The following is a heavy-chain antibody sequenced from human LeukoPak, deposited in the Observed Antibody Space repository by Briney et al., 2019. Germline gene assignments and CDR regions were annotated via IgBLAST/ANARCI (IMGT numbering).Heavy chain of an antibody. V-gene: IGHV4-59*01. CDR1: GGSINSYY. Sequence: SETLSLTCTVSGGSINSYYWTWIRQPPGKGLEWIGYIYYSGSTHYNPSLNSRVTISMDTSKNHFSLKLSSVTAADTAIYYCARTSRHFYGSGSNLTPWPADTDVWGQGTKVTVSS. J-gene: IGHJ6*02. D-gene: IGHD3-10*01. CDR3: ARTSRHFYGSGSNLTPWPADTDV. CDR2: IYYSGST.